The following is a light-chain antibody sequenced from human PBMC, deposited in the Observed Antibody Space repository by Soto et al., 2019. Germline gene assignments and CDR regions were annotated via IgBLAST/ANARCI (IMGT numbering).Light chain of an antibody. V-gene: IGKV1-27*01. CDR2: AAS. Sequence: DIQMTQSPSTLSSSVGETGTITCRASQSISNYLAWYQQKPGQVPNLLIYAASTLHSGVPSRFSGSGSGTDFTLTIRDLRAEDVATYYYQKNNHPPRTFGQGTKVEIK. CDR1: QSISNY. CDR3: QKNNHPPRT. J-gene: IGKJ1*01.